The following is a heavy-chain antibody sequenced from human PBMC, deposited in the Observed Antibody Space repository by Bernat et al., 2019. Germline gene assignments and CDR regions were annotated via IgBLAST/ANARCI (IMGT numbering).Heavy chain of an antibody. Sequence: QVQLVQSGAEVKKPGASVKVSCKASGYTFTGYYMHWVRQAPGQGLEWMGWINPNSGGTNYAQKFQGWVTMTRDTSISTAYMELSRLRSDDTAVYYCARDDISSVTTSDYYYGMDVWGQGTTVTVSS. V-gene: IGHV1-2*04. CDR1: GYTFTGYY. CDR3: ARDDISSVTTSDYYYGMDV. D-gene: IGHD4-17*01. J-gene: IGHJ6*02. CDR2: INPNSGGT.